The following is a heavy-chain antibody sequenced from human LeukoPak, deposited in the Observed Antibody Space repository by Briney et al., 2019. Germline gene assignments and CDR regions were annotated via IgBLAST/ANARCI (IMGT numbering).Heavy chain of an antibody. D-gene: IGHD3-10*01. J-gene: IGHJ6*02. V-gene: IGHV3-66*01. CDR3: ATAPGSGSYPYSYYGMDV. CDR1: GFTFSSYA. CDR2: IYSGGST. Sequence: GGSLRLSCAASGFTFSSYAMNWVRQAPGKGLEWVSVIYSGGSTYYADSVKGRFTISRDNSKNTLYLQMNSLRAEDTAVYYCATAPGSGSYPYSYYGMDVWGQGTTVTVSS.